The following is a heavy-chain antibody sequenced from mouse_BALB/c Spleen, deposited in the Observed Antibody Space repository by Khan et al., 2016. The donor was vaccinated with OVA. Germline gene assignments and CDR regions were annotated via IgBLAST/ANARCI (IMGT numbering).Heavy chain of an antibody. Sequence: DVQLVESGGGLVKPGGSLKLSCAASGFTFSSYAMSWVRQSPEKRLEWVAEITTGGSYTYYPDTVTGRFTISRDNAKNTLYLEMSSLRSEDTAMYYCARKSYDGYSYAMDYWGQGTSVTVSS. V-gene: IGHV5-9-4*01. CDR3: ARKSYDGYSYAMDY. CDR2: ITTGGSYT. J-gene: IGHJ4*01. CDR1: GFTFSSYA. D-gene: IGHD2-3*01.